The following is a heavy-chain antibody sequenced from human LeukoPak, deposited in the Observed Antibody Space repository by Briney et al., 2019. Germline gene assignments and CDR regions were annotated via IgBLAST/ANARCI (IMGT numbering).Heavy chain of an antibody. CDR2: INQDGSEI. CDR3: ARDLDSGSYYGVNY. CDR1: GFSFSSSW. Sequence: GGSLRLSCAASGFSFSSSWMTWVRQAPGKGLEWVANINQDGSEIYYVDPVKGRFTISRDNAKNSLYLQMNSLRAEDTAVYFCARDLDSGSYYGVNYWGQGTLVTVSS. V-gene: IGHV3-7*04. J-gene: IGHJ4*02. D-gene: IGHD1-26*01.